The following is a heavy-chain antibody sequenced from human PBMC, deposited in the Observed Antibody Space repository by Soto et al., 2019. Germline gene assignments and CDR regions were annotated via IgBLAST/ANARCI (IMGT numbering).Heavy chain of an antibody. CDR2: INPNSGGT. J-gene: IGHJ6*02. Sequence: ASVKVSCKASGYTFTGYYMHWVRQAPGQGLEWMGWINPNSGGTNYAQKFQGRVTMTRDTSISTAYMELSRLRSDDTAVYYCARGAGYYDSSGYYFYYYGMDVWGQGTTVTVSS. D-gene: IGHD3-22*01. CDR3: ARGAGYYDSSGYYFYYYGMDV. V-gene: IGHV1-2*02. CDR1: GYTFTGYY.